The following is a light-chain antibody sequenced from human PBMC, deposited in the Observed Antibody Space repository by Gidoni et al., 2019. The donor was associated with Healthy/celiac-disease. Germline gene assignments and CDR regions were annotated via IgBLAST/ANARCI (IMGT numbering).Light chain of an antibody. CDR1: QSVSSN. J-gene: IGKJ1*01. V-gene: IGKV3-15*01. Sequence: EILMTQSPATLSVSPVEIATLSCRASQSVSSNLAWYQQKPGQAPRLLIYGAYTRATGIPARFSGSGAGKEFTITISSLQAEDCAGYYCQKYKNWPKWTFGQGTKVEIK. CDR3: QKYKNWPKWT. CDR2: GAY.